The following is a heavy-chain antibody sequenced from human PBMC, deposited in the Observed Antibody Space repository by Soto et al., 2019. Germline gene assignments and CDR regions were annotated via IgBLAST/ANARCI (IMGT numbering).Heavy chain of an antibody. V-gene: IGHV3-33*02. CDR3: ARVRNNNDKRLDV. CDR1: GITFVAHG. J-gene: IGHJ6*02. D-gene: IGHD2-8*01. CDR2: AWYDDKT. Sequence: PGGSLRLSCEASGITFVAHGFHWFRQAPGKGLEWVALAWYDDKTFYADSVGGRFIISRDTSTNTLFLEMKSLRVEDTAVYFCARVRNNNDKRLDVWGQGTAVTVSS.